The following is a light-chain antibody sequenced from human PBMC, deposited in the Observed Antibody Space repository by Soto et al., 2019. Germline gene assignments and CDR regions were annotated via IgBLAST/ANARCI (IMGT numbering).Light chain of an antibody. CDR3: QQRSNWPRT. J-gene: IGKJ2*01. CDR1: QRVSSY. Sequence: EIVLTQSPATLSLSPGERATLSCRASQRVSSYLAWYQHKPGQAPSLLIYDASNRATGIPARFSGSGSGTDFTLTISSLEPEDFAVYYCQQRSNWPRTFGQGTKLQIK. V-gene: IGKV3-11*01. CDR2: DAS.